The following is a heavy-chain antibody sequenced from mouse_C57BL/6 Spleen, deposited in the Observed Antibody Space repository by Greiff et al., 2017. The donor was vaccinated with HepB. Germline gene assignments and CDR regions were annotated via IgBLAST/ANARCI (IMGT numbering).Heavy chain of an antibody. D-gene: IGHD1-1*01. V-gene: IGHV1-69*01. CDR3: ARKTTVPYYYAMDY. J-gene: IGHJ4*01. CDR1: GYTFTSYW. Sequence: VQLQQSGAELVMPGASVKLSCKASGYTFTSYWMHWVKQRPGQGLEWIGEIDPSDSYTNYNQKFKGKSTLTVDKSSSTAYMQLSSLTSEDSAVYYCARKTTVPYYYAMDYWGQGTSVTVSS. CDR2: IDPSDSYT.